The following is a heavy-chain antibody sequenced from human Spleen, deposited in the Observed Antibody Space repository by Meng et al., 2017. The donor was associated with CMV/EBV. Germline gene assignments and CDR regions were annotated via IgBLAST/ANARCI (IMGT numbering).Heavy chain of an antibody. Sequence: ASGFTFSSYAMSWVRQAPGKGLEWVSVIYSGGSSTYYADSVKGRFTISRDNAKNSLYLQMNSLRAEDTAVYYCAQDIVVVPAASVVPWGQGTLVTVSS. V-gene: IGHV3-23*03. CDR1: GFTFSSYA. J-gene: IGHJ5*02. D-gene: IGHD2-2*01. CDR3: AQDIVVVPAASVVP. CDR2: IYSGGSST.